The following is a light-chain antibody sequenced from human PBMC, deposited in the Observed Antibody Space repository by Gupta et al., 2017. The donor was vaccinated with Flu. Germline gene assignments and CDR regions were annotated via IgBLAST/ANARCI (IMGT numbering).Light chain of an antibody. CDR1: SGDSKYD. J-gene: IGLJ3*02. CDR2: LNSDGNH. Sequence: QLVLTPSPSASASLGSSVKLTGPLSSGDSKYDIAWHQQQPEQGPRYLMKLNSDGNHYKGDGLPDRFSGSSAGAERYLTIARLQSEDEADYYCQTGGTVPLVFGGGTKLTVL. V-gene: IGLV4-69*02. CDR3: QTGGTVPLV.